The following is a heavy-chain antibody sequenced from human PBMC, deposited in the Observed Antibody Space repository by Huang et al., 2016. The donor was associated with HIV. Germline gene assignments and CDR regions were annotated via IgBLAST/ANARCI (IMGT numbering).Heavy chain of an antibody. CDR3: AKDRSGGSYYFDS. Sequence: QVHLVESGGGVVQPGRSLRLSCAASGFSFKSSNMHWVRQAPGKGLGWVAGISYDGNNKYYPDSLRGRFAISRDNSKTALYLEMNSLRADDTAVYVCAKDRSGGSYYFDSWGRGTLVTVSS. CDR2: ISYDGNNK. J-gene: IGHJ4*02. V-gene: IGHV3-30*18. D-gene: IGHD1-26*01. CDR1: GFSFKSSN.